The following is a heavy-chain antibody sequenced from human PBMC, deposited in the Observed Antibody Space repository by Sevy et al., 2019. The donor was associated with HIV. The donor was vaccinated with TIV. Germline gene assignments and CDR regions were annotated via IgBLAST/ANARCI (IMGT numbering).Heavy chain of an antibody. Sequence: ASVKVSCKVSGYTVTQLSMHWVRQAPGKGLEWMATFDPEDGETFYAQKFQGRVTMTEDTSTDTAYMELSSLISEDTAVYYCATTKDYYDSSAYPFDFWGQGTLVTVSS. CDR1: GYTVTQLS. CDR2: FDPEDGET. J-gene: IGHJ4*02. V-gene: IGHV1-24*01. CDR3: ATTKDYYDSSAYPFDF. D-gene: IGHD3-22*01.